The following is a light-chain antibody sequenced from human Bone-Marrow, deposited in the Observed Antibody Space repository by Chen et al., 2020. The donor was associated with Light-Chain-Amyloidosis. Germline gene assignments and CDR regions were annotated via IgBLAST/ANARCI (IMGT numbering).Light chain of an antibody. V-gene: IGLV3-21*02. Sequence: SYVLTQPSSVSVAPGQTATIACGGNNIGYTSGHWYQQTPGQALLLVVYDDSVRHPGSPGRLSGSNSGHTATLTISRVEAGDEADYYCHVWDGGSGRPVCGGVTKLTVL. CDR3: HVWDGGSGRPV. J-gene: IGLJ3*02. CDR2: DDS. CDR1: NIGYTS.